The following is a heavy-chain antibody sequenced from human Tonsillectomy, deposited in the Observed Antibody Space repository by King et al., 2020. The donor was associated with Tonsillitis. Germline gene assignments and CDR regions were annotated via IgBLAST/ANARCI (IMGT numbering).Heavy chain of an antibody. CDR3: AKNSAKLRDIPLDY. J-gene: IGHJ4*02. Sequence: VQLVESGGALVQPGGSLRLSCGASGFTFSSYAMSWVRQAPGKGLEWVSAISGSGGSKYYADPVKGRFNISRDNPKNTLYLQMNSLRAEDASVFYCAKNSAKLRDIPLDYWGQGTLVTVSS. D-gene: IGHD4-23*01. V-gene: IGHV3-23*04. CDR2: ISGSGGSK. CDR1: GFTFSSYA.